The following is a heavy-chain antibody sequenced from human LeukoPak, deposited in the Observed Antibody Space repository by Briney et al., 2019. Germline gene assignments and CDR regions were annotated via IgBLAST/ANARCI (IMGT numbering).Heavy chain of an antibody. V-gene: IGHV1-69*05. Sequence: SVKVSCKASGGTFSSYAISWVRQAPGEGLEWMGGITPIFGTANYAQKFQGRVTITTDESTRTAYMELSSLRSEDTAVYHCARRTMVRGVPSYYMDLRGKGTTVGVSS. CDR2: ITPIFGTA. CDR1: GGTFSSYA. CDR3: ARRTMVRGVPSYYMDL. D-gene: IGHD3-10*01. J-gene: IGHJ6*03.